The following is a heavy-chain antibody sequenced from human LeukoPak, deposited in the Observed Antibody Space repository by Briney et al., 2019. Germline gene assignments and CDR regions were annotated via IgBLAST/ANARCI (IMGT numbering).Heavy chain of an antibody. CDR2: IRYDGSNK. J-gene: IGHJ4*02. CDR1: GFTFSSYV. V-gene: IGHV3-30*02. Sequence: GGSLRLSCAASGFTFSSYVMHWVRQAPGKGLEWVAFIRYDGSNKYYADSVKGRFTISRDNSKNTLYLQMNSLRAEDTAVYYCAKGSHGGSWYYFDYWGQGTLVTVSS. D-gene: IGHD2-15*01. CDR3: AKGSHGGSWYYFDY.